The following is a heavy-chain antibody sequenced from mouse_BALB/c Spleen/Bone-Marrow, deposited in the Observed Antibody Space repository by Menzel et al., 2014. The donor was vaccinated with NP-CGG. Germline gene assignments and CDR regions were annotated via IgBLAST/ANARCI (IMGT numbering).Heavy chain of an antibody. V-gene: IGHV1-69*02. CDR1: GYTFXSYW. J-gene: IGHJ4*01. Sequence: QVQLQQSGAELVRPGASVKVSCKASGYTFXSYWINWVKQRPGQGLEWIGNIYPXDSYSNYNQNFKDKATLTVGKSSSTAYMQLSSPTSEDSAVYYCTRQYGNYYAMDYWGQGTSVTVSS. CDR3: TRQYGNYYAMDY. D-gene: IGHD2-10*02. CDR2: IYPXDSYS.